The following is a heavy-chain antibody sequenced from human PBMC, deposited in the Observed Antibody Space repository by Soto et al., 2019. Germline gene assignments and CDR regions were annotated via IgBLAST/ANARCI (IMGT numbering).Heavy chain of an antibody. V-gene: IGHV1-18*01. Sequence: ASVKVSCKASGYTFTSYGISWVRQAPGQGLEWMGWISAYNGNTNYAQKLQGRVTMTTDTSTSTAYMELRSRRPEDTALYYCAREGVVEGLRYFDWLSERPYNWFDPWGQGTLVTVSS. CDR1: GYTFTSYG. CDR3: AREGVVEGLRYFDWLSERPYNWFDP. CDR2: ISAYNGNT. D-gene: IGHD3-9*01. J-gene: IGHJ5*02.